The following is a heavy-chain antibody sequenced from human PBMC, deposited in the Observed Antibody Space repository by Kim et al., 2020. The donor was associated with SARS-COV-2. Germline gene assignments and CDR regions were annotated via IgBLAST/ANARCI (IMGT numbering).Heavy chain of an antibody. CDR3: TTGITSWSYVDYYYGMDV. CDR1: GFTFSNAW. Sequence: GGSLRLSCAASGFTFSNAWMSWVRQAPGKGLEWVGRIKSKTDGGTTDYAAPVKGRFTISRDDSKNTLYLQMNSLKTEDTAVYYCTTGITSWSYVDYYYGMDVWGQGTTCTVSS. CDR2: IKSKTDGGTT. D-gene: IGHD2-2*01. J-gene: IGHJ6*02. V-gene: IGHV3-15*01.